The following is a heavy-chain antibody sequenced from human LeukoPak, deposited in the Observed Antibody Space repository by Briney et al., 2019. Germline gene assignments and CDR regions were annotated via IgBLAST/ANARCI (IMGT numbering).Heavy chain of an antibody. D-gene: IGHD6-19*01. CDR3: AKDIERQWLVQALHD. Sequence: SLRLSCAASGFTFDDYAMHWVRQAPWKGLEWVSGISWNSGSVGYADSVKGRFAISRDNAKNSLYLQMNSLRAEDTALYYCAKDIERQWLVQALHDWGQGTLVTVSS. V-gene: IGHV3-9*01. CDR2: ISWNSGSV. CDR1: GFTFDDYA. J-gene: IGHJ4*02.